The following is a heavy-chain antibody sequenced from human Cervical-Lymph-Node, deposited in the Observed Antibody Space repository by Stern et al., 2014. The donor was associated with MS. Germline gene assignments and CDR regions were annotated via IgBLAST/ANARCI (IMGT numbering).Heavy chain of an antibody. V-gene: IGHV1-58*01. CDR2: IVVGSSIT. Sequence: QMQLVQSGPEVKKPGTSVKVSCKASGSTFSNSSVQWVRQPRGQRLEWIGWIVVGSSITIYAQTFRDRVTITRDMSTHTAYMELRSLGFEDTAVYYCAAGPYNNIWYEYGADYWGQGTLVSVST. CDR3: AAGPYNNIWYEYGADY. CDR1: GSTFSNSS. D-gene: IGHD6-13*01. J-gene: IGHJ4*02.